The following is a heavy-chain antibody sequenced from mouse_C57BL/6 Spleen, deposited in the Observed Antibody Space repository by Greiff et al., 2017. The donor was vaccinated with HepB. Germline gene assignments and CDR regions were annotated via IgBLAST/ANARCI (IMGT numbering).Heavy chain of an antibody. CDR3: TRWDGDFDY. Sequence: EVQLVESGGGLVQPGGSMKLSCVASGFTFSYYWMNWVRQSPEKGLEWVAQIRLKSDNYATHYAESVKGRFTISRDDSKSSVYLQMNNLRTKDTGIYYCTRWDGDFDYWGQGTTLTVSS. D-gene: IGHD4-1*01. J-gene: IGHJ2*01. CDR1: GFTFSYYW. CDR2: IRLKSDNYAT. V-gene: IGHV6-3*01.